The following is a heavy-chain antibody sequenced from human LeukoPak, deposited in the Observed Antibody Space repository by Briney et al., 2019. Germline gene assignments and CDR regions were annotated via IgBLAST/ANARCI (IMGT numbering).Heavy chain of an antibody. CDR3: ARGPEYYYYYMDV. J-gene: IGHJ6*03. V-gene: IGHV4-39*07. Sequence: SETLPLTCTVSGGSVSSSSYYWGWIRQPPGKGLEWIGTIYYSGSTYYNPSLKSRVTISVDTSKNQFSLKLSSVTAADTAVYYCARGPEYYYYYMDVWGKGTTVTVSS. CDR1: GGSVSSSSYY. CDR2: IYYSGST.